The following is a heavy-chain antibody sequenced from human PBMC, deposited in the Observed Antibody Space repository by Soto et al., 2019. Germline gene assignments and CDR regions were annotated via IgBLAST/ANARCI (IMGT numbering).Heavy chain of an antibody. CDR3: ARDQDEGAAAYPTYYYYGMDV. Sequence: QVQLQQSGPGLLKPSQTLSLTCAISGDSVSSNSAAWNWIRQSPSRGLEWLGRTYYRSKWYSDFALSVKSRITINPDTPKNQFSLHLNSVTPEDTAVYFCARDQDEGAAAYPTYYYYGMDVWGQGTTVTVSS. CDR2: TYYRSKWYS. D-gene: IGHD1-26*01. V-gene: IGHV6-1*01. J-gene: IGHJ6*02. CDR1: GDSVSSNSAA.